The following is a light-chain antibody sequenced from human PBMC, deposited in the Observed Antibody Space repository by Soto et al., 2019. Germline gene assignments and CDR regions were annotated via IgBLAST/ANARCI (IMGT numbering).Light chain of an antibody. CDR1: SSDVGGYNF. V-gene: IGLV2-14*01. CDR3: SSYTSSSTVE. J-gene: IGLJ2*01. Sequence: QSVLTQPASVSGSPGQSITISCTGTSSDVGGYNFVCWFQQHPGKAPKLMIYDVSKRPSGVSNRFSGSKSGNTASPTISGLQAEDETNYYCSSYTSSSTVEFGGGTQLPVL. CDR2: DVS.